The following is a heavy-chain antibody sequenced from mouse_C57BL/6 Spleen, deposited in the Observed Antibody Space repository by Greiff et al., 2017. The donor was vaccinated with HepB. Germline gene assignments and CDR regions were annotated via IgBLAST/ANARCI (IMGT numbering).Heavy chain of an antibody. D-gene: IGHD2-4*01. Sequence: EVQLVESGGGLVKPGGSLKLSCAASGFTFSSYAMSWVRQTPEKRLEWVATISDGGSYTYYPDNVKGRFTISRDNAKNNLYLQMSHLKSEDTAMYYCASMITTVRYWYFDVWGTGTTVTVSS. CDR1: GFTFSSYA. CDR2: ISDGGSYT. V-gene: IGHV5-4*01. J-gene: IGHJ1*03. CDR3: ASMITTVRYWYFDV.